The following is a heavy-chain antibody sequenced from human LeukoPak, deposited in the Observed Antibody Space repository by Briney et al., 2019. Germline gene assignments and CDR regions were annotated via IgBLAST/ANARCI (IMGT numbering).Heavy chain of an antibody. CDR3: ASGYCGGACQLGGVDM. J-gene: IGHJ3*02. CDR2: THYSGST. D-gene: IGHD2-21*02. CDR1: GGSISSYY. Sequence: SETLSLTCTVSGGSISSYYWSWLRQPPGKGLEYIGYTHYSGSTNYYPSLKSRVTISLDTSGNQFSLKLSSVTAADTAVYYCASGYCGGACQLGGVDMWGQGTMVTVSS. V-gene: IGHV4-59*01.